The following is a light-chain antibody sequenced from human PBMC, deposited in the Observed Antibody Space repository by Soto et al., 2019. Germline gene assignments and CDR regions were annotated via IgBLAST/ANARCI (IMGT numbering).Light chain of an antibody. V-gene: IGLV2-14*01. CDR3: SSYTCISYV. J-gene: IGLJ1*01. Sequence: QSALTQPASVSGSPGQSITISCTGTSSDVGGYNYVSWYQQHPGKAPKLLIYEVSNRPSGVSNRFSGSKSGNAASLTISGLQAEDEADYYCSSYTCISYVFGTGTKLTVL. CDR2: EVS. CDR1: SSDVGGYNY.